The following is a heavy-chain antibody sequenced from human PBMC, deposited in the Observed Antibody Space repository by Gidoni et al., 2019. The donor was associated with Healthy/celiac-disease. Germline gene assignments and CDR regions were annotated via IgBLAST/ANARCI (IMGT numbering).Heavy chain of an antibody. CDR1: GGSISSSSYY. Sequence: QLQLQESGPGLVKPSETLSLTCTVSGGSISSSSYYWGWIRQPPGKGLEWIGSIYYSGSTYYNPSLKSRVTISVDTSKNQFSLKLSSVTAADTAVYYCARHGGITIFGVVKGWFDPWGQGTLVTVSS. CDR2: IYYSGST. D-gene: IGHD3-3*01. CDR3: ARHGGITIFGVVKGWFDP. J-gene: IGHJ5*02. V-gene: IGHV4-39*01.